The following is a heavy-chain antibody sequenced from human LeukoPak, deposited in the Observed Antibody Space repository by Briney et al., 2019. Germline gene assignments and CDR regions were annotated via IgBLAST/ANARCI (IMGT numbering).Heavy chain of an antibody. CDR2: INHSGST. D-gene: IGHD3-22*01. V-gene: IGHV4-34*01. J-gene: IGHJ5*02. Sequence: PSETLSLTCAVYGGSFSGYYWRWIREPPGKGLEWVGDINHSGSTNYNPSLKSRVTISVDTSKNQFSLKLSSVTAADTAVYYCARGRGSTMIALNWFDPWGQGTLVTVSS. CDR1: GGSFSGYY. CDR3: ARGRGSTMIALNWFDP.